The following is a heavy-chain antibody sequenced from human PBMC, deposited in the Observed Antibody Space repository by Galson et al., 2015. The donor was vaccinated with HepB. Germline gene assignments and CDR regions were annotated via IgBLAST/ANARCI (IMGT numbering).Heavy chain of an antibody. V-gene: IGHV4-4*02. CDR1: GGSISISTW. J-gene: IGHJ6*01. D-gene: IGHD3-16*02. Sequence: ETLSLSCAVAGGSISISTWWTWVRQAPGKGREGIGEIFHTGTTNYNPSLQSRVTISLDKSKNQFSLRLSSVTAADTALYYCARELSDYNGVDVWGPGTTVTVSS. CDR3: ARELSDYNGVDV. CDR2: IFHTGTT.